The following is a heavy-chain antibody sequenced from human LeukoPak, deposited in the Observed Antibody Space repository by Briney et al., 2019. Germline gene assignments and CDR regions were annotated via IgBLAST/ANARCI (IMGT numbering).Heavy chain of an antibody. Sequence: SETLSLTCAVYGGSFSGYYWSWIRQPPGKGLEWIGEINHSGSTNYNPSLKSRVTISVDTSKNQFSLKLSSVTAADTAVYYCASCEDGSGAYWGQGTLVTVSS. CDR3: ASCEDGSGAY. J-gene: IGHJ4*02. CDR2: INHSGST. V-gene: IGHV4-34*01. CDR1: GGSFSGYY. D-gene: IGHD3-10*01.